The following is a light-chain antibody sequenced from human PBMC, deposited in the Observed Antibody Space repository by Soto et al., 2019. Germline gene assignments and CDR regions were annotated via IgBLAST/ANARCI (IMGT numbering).Light chain of an antibody. J-gene: IGLJ3*02. Sequence: QAVVTQEPSLTVSPGGTVTLTCASSTGAVTSGNYPSWFQQKPGQAPRTLICTTDDRHSWTPARFSGSLLGDKAALTLSGVQPEDEAEYYCLLYFGGAHLVFGGGTKLTVL. CDR3: LLYFGGAHLV. CDR2: TTD. CDR1: TGAVTSGNY. V-gene: IGLV7-43*01.